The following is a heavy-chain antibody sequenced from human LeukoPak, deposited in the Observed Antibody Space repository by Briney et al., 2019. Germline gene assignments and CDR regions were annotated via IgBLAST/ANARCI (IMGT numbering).Heavy chain of an antibody. CDR2: ISGSGAST. CDR3: AKDVGKWESLHFFDY. D-gene: IGHD1-26*01. CDR1: GFTFSTNA. V-gene: IGHV3-23*01. J-gene: IGHJ4*02. Sequence: GGSLRLSCLTSGFTFSTNAMSWVRQAPGKGLEWISGISGSGASTYCADSVTGRFTISRDNSRNTLYLQMNSLRGDDTAVYYCAKDVGKWESLHFFDYWGQGTLVTVSS.